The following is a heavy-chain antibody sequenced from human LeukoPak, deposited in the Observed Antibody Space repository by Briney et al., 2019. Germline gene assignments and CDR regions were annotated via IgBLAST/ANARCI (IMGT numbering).Heavy chain of an antibody. J-gene: IGHJ3*02. CDR3: AILGKDIVVVPAAPDAFDI. V-gene: IGHV1-8*01. Sequence: GASVKVSCKASGYTFTSYDINWVRQATGQGLEWMGWMNPNSGNTNYAQKFQGRVTMTRDTSISTAYMELSRLRSDDTAVYYCAILGKDIVVVPAAPDAFDIWGQGTMVTVSS. D-gene: IGHD2-2*01. CDR1: GYTFTSYD. CDR2: MNPNSGNT.